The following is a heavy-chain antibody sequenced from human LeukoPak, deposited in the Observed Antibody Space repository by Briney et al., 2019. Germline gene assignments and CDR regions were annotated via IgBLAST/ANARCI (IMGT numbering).Heavy chain of an antibody. CDR2: IYYSGTT. D-gene: IGHD4-17*01. V-gene: IGHV4-31*03. CDR3: ARSGTVTTWNY. J-gene: IGHJ4*02. Sequence: TLSLTCTVSGGSISSGGYYWSWIRQHPGKGLEWIGCIYYSGTTYYHPSLTSRVAISVDTSRNQFSLKLSSVTAADTAVYYCARSGTVTTWNYWGQGTLVTVSS. CDR1: GGSISSGGYY.